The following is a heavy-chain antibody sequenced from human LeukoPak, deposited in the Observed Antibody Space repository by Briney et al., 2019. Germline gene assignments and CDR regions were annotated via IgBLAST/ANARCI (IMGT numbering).Heavy chain of an antibody. CDR2: ISGSGGST. CDR3: AKVGYGTDAFDI. J-gene: IGHJ3*02. Sequence: GGSLRLSCAASGFTFSSYAMRWVRQAPGKGLEWVSAISGSGGSTYYADSVKGRFTISRDNSKNTLYLQMNSLRAEDTAVYYCAKVGYGTDAFDIWGQGTMVTVSS. CDR1: GFTFSSYA. V-gene: IGHV3-23*01. D-gene: IGHD4-17*01.